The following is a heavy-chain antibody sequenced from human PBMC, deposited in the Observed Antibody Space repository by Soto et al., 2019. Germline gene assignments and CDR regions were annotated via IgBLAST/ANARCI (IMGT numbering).Heavy chain of an antibody. J-gene: IGHJ4*02. V-gene: IGHV1-69*12. CDR2: IIPIFGTA. CDR3: ARDPEAKHCISTSCYGYFDY. Sequence: QVQLVQSGAEVKKPGSSVKVSCKASGGTFSSYAISWVRQAPGQGLEWMGGIIPIFGTANYAQKFQGRVTITADESTSTAYMELSSLRSEDTAVYYCARDPEAKHCISTSCYGYFDYWGQGTLVTVSS. D-gene: IGHD2-2*01. CDR1: GGTFSSYA.